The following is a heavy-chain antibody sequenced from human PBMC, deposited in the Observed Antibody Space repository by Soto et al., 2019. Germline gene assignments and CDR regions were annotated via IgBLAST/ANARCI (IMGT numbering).Heavy chain of an antibody. Sequence: QLQLQESGPGLVKPSETLSLTCTVSGGSISSSSYYWGWIRQPPGKGLEWIGSIYYSGSTYYNPSLKSRVTISVDTSKNQFSLKLSSVTAADTAVYYCARHPGGFPPYRWFDPWGQGTLVTVSS. V-gene: IGHV4-39*01. CDR1: GGSISSSSYY. D-gene: IGHD3-16*01. CDR3: ARHPGGFPPYRWFDP. J-gene: IGHJ5*02. CDR2: IYYSGST.